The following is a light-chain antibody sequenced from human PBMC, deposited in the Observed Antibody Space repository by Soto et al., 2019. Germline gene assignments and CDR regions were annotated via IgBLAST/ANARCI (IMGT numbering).Light chain of an antibody. CDR2: AAS. CDR1: QGISSW. Sequence: IRMTQSPSSVSASVGDRVTITCRASQGISSWLAWYQVKPGRAPKLLIYAASSLQTGVPLRFSGSGSGTDFILTISSLQPEDVATYYCQQLDRFPLTFGQGTRLEIK. V-gene: IGKV1-12*01. J-gene: IGKJ5*01. CDR3: QQLDRFPLT.